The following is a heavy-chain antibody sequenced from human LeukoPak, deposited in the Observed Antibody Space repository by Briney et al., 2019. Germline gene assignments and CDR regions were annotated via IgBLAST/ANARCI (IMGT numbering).Heavy chain of an antibody. J-gene: IGHJ4*02. CDR3: ARDRRTIYYDSSGYYDY. CDR2: IYTSGST. CDR1: GGSISSGSYY. D-gene: IGHD3-22*01. V-gene: IGHV4-61*02. Sequence: SQTLSLTCTVSGGSISSGSYYWSWIRQPAGKGLEWIGRIYTSGSTNYNPSLKSRVTISVDKSKNQFSLKLSSVTAADTAVYYCARDRRTIYYDSSGYYDYWGQGTLVTVSS.